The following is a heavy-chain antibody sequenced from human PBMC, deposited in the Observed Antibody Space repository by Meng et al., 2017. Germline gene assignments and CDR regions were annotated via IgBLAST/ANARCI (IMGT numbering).Heavy chain of an antibody. J-gene: IGHJ6*02. CDR2: IYYSGST. CDR1: GGSISSSSYY. CDR3: ATQRMVRGVGRHYYYGMDV. V-gene: IGHV4-39*07. D-gene: IGHD3-10*01. Sequence: QLQDSGPGLVKPSETLSLTRTVHGGSISSSSYYWGWIRQPPGKGLEWIGSIYYSGSTYYNPSLKSRVTISVDTSKNQFSLKLSSVTAADTAVYYCATQRMVRGVGRHYYYGMDVWGQGTTVTVSS.